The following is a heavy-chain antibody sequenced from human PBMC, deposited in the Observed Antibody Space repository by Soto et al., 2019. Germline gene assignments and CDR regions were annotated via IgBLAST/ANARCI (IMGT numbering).Heavy chain of an antibody. CDR2: ISYDGSNK. CDR1: GFTFSSYA. D-gene: IGHD2-2*01. J-gene: IGHJ6*02. Sequence: GGSLRLSCAASGFTFSSYAMHWVRQAPGKGLEWVAVISYDGSNKYYADSVKGRFTISRDNSKNTLYLQMNSLRAEDTAVYYCARAGGVVPAAMGNYYYGMDVWGQGTTVTVSS. CDR3: ARAGGVVPAAMGNYYYGMDV. V-gene: IGHV3-30-3*01.